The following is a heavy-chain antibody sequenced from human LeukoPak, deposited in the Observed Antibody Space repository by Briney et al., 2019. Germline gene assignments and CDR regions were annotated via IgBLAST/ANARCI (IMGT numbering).Heavy chain of an antibody. V-gene: IGHV3-21*01. CDR1: GFTFSSYS. CDR2: ISSSSSYI. Sequence: GGSLRLSCAASGFTFSSYSMNWVRQAPGKGLEWVSSISSSSSYIYYADSVKGRFTISRDNAKNSLYLQMNSLRAEDTAVYYCARGVGPSYYFDYWGQGTLVTVSS. D-gene: IGHD1-26*01. J-gene: IGHJ4*02. CDR3: ARGVGPSYYFDY.